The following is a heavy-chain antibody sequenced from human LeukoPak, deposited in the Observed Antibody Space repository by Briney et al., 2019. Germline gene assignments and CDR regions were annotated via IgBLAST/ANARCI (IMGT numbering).Heavy chain of an antibody. CDR2: IYYSGST. V-gene: IGHV4-59*08. Sequence: SETLSLTCTVSGGSISSYYWSWIRQPPGKVLEWIGDIYYSGSTNYNPALKRRVTISVATSKNQFSLKLSSVTAADTAVYYCAGSGWYGSAFDIWGQGTMVTLPS. J-gene: IGHJ3*02. CDR3: AGSGWYGSAFDI. D-gene: IGHD6-19*01. CDR1: GGSISSYY.